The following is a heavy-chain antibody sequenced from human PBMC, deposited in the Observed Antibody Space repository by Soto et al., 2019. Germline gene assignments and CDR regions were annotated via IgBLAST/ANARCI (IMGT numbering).Heavy chain of an antibody. CDR1: GFSIKNYG. J-gene: IGHJ3*01. CDR2: ISAVNGDT. Sequence: QAQLVQSATEVKRPGASVKVSCKASGFSIKNYGITWVRLAPGQGLEWMGWISAVNGDTIFAQKFQGRVSMTTDTATSTAYMELRGLKSDGTALYYCARDGGSGVLNAFDVWGHGTMVAVS. D-gene: IGHD3-10*01. CDR3: ARDGGSGVLNAFDV. V-gene: IGHV1-18*01.